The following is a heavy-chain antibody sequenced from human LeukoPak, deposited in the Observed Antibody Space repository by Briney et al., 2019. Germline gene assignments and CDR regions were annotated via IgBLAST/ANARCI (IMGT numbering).Heavy chain of an antibody. V-gene: IGHV3-20*04. J-gene: IGHJ4*02. Sequence: GGSLRLSCAASGFRFDDYGMSWVRLAPGRGLEWISGFTWNSEKTAYAEAVKGRFTISRDNAKNSLYLQMNSLSAEDTALYYCARDWRSGYSIDNWGQGTLVTVSS. D-gene: IGHD6-19*01. CDR2: FTWNSEKT. CDR3: ARDWRSGYSIDN. CDR1: GFRFDDYG.